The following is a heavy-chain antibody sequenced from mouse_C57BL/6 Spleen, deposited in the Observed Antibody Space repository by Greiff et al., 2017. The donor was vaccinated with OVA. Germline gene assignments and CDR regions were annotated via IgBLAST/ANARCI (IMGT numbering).Heavy chain of an antibody. J-gene: IGHJ3*01. Sequence: EVQLQQSGGGLVKPGGSLKLSCAASGFTFSDYGMHWVRQAPEKGLEWVAYISSGSSTIYYADTVKGRFTISRDNAKNTLFLQMTSLRSEDTAMYYCARPGNWDQRFAYWGQGTLVTVSA. D-gene: IGHD4-1*01. CDR3: ARPGNWDQRFAY. CDR1: GFTFSDYG. V-gene: IGHV5-17*01. CDR2: ISSGSSTI.